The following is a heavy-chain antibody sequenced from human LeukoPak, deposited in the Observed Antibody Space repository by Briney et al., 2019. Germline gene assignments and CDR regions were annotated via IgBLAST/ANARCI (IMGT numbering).Heavy chain of an antibody. V-gene: IGHV4-59*01. CDR2: IYYSGST. J-gene: IGHJ5*02. D-gene: IGHD3-10*01. Sequence: SETLSLTCTVSGGSISSYYWSWIRQPPGKGLEWIGYIYYSGSTNYNPSLKSRATISVDTSRNQFSLKLSSVTAADTAVYYCARDLSYGSGSYNWFDPWGQGTLVTVSS. CDR1: GGSISSYY. CDR3: ARDLSYGSGSYNWFDP.